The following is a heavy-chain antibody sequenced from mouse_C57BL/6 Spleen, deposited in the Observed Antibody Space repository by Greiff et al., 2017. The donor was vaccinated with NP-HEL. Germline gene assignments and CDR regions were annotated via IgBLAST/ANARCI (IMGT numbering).Heavy chain of an antibody. CDR1: GFTFSDYY. V-gene: IGHV5-16*01. J-gene: IGHJ2*01. D-gene: IGHD2-1*01. CDR3: ARYGNYVYFDY. Sequence: EVHLVESEGGLVQPGSSMKLSCTASGFTFSDYYMAWVRQVPEKGLEWVANINYDGSSTYYLDSLKSRFIISRDNAKNILYLQMSSLKSEDTATYYCARYGNYVYFDYWGQGTTLTVSS. CDR2: INYDGSST.